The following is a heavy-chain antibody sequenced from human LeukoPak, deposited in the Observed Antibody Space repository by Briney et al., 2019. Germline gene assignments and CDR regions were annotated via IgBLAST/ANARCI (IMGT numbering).Heavy chain of an antibody. Sequence: PSETLSLTCTVSGDSISSSSYYWGWIRQPPGKGLEWIGTIYYSGSTYYNPSLKSRVTISVDTSKNQFSLKLSSVTAADTAVYYCARGRASYYYDSSGSRDAFDIWGQGTMVTVSS. D-gene: IGHD3-22*01. V-gene: IGHV4-39*07. CDR2: IYYSGST. CDR3: ARGRASYYYDSSGSRDAFDI. J-gene: IGHJ3*02. CDR1: GDSISSSSYY.